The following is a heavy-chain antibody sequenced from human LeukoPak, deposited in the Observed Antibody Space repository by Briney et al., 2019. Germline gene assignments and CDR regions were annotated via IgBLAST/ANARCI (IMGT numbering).Heavy chain of an antibody. CDR1: GFTFSSYA. D-gene: IGHD2-2*01. CDR2: ISYDGSNK. Sequence: GGSLRLSCAASGFTFSSYAMHWVRQAPGKGLEWVAVISYDGSNKYYADSVKGRFTISRDNAKNSLYLQMNSLRAEDTAVYFCAKGPPQLYCSRTSCYRPEAPDYYSYYMDVWGKGTTVTVSS. V-gene: IGHV3-30-3*01. CDR3: AKGPPQLYCSRTSCYRPEAPDYYSYYMDV. J-gene: IGHJ6*03.